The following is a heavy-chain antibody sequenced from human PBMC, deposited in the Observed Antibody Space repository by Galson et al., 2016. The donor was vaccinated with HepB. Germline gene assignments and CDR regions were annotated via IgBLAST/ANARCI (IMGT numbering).Heavy chain of an antibody. CDR2: ICYSGGT. Sequence: TLSLTCSVSGGSISSGDYCWNWIRQHPGKGLEWIGYICYSGGTYYNPSLKSRITISVDTSKNQFSLRLRSVTAADTAVYYCARTSDSPAGWFDPWGQGTLVTVSS. CDR3: ARTSDSPAGWFDP. J-gene: IGHJ5*02. V-gene: IGHV4-31*03. D-gene: IGHD2-15*01. CDR1: GGSISSGDYC.